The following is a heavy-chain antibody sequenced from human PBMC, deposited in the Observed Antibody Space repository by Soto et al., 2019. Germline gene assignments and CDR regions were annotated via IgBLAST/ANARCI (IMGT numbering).Heavy chain of an antibody. J-gene: IGHJ5*02. CDR3: ARDTLEPASLHQNNWFAP. CDR2: ISYDGSNK. CDR1: GFTFSSYA. V-gene: IGHV3-30-3*01. Sequence: QVQLVESGGGVVQPGRSLRLSCAASGFTFSSYAMHWVRQAPGKGLEWVAVISYDGSNKYYADSVKGRFTISRDNSKNTLYLQMNSLRAEDTAVYYCARDTLEPASLHQNNWFAPWGQGTLVTVSS.